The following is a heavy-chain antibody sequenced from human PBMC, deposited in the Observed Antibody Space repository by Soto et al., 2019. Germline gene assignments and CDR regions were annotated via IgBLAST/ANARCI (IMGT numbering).Heavy chain of an antibody. V-gene: IGHV4-4*07. CDR2: VYATGTT. CDR1: GGSISKFY. J-gene: IGHJ5*02. CDR3: VRDGSKSLRDWFDP. Sequence: NVSGGSISKFYWAWIRKTAGNGLEWMGRVYATGTTDYNPSLRSRVAMSVDISKKTFSLRLRSVTGADSGVYYCVRDGSKSLRDWFDPWGQGILVTVSS.